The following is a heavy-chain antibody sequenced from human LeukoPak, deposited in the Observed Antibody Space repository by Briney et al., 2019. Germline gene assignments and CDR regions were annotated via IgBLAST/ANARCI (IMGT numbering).Heavy chain of an antibody. V-gene: IGHV4-59*01. D-gene: IGHD6-13*01. CDR3: ARVTGYRIEDYFDY. J-gene: IGHJ4*02. CDR2: IHYSGST. Sequence: SETLSLTCTVSGGSISSYYWSWIRQPPGKGLEWIGYIHYSGSTNYKASLKSRVSISVDTSKNQFSLKLRSVTAADTAVYYCARVTGYRIEDYFDYWGQGTLVTVSS. CDR1: GGSISSYY.